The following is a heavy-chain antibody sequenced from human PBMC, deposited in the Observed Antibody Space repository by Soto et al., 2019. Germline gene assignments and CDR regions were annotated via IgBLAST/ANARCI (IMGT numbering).Heavy chain of an antibody. Sequence: EVQLVESGGGLVQPGGSLRLSCAASGFTFRTYTMHWVRQAPGKGLEYISAISSNGDDTYYANSVKGRFTISRDNSKNPLFLQMGSLTTEDMAVYYCAIDGYGDYPIFDSWGQGTLVTVSS. J-gene: IGHJ4*02. D-gene: IGHD4-17*01. CDR1: GFTFRTYT. V-gene: IGHV3-64*01. CDR3: AIDGYGDYPIFDS. CDR2: ISSNGDDT.